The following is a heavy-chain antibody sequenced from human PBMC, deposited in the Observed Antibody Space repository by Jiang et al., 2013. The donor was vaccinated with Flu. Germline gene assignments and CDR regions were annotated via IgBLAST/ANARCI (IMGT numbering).Heavy chain of an antibody. J-gene: IGHJ6*02. Sequence: GAEVKKPGSSVKVSCKASGGTFSSYAISWVRQAPGQGLEWMGGIIPIFGTANYAQKFQGRVTITADESTSTAYMELSSLRSEDTAVYYCARWDLSYSSSGDYYYGMDVWGQGTTVTVSS. D-gene: IGHD6-6*01. CDR2: IIPIFGTA. CDR1: GGTFSSYA. V-gene: IGHV1-69*01. CDR3: ARWDLSYSSSGDYYYGMDV.